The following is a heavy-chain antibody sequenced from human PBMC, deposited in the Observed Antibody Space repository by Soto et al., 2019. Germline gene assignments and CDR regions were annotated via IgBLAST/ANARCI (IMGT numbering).Heavy chain of an antibody. CDR3: ARHLGGIAAAGTLFNWFDP. CDR2: IYPGDSDT. CDR1: GYSFTSYW. J-gene: IGHJ5*02. Sequence: GESLKISCKGSGYSFTSYWIGWVRQMPGKGLEWMGIIYPGDSDTRYSPSFQGQVTISAEKSISTAYLQWSSLKASDTAMYYCARHLGGIAAAGTLFNWFDPWGQGTLVTVSS. D-gene: IGHD6-13*01. V-gene: IGHV5-51*01.